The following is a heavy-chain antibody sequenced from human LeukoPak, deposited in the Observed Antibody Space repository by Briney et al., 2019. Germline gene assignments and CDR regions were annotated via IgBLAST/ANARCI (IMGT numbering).Heavy chain of an antibody. CDR2: IHPNSGGT. CDR1: GYTFTAYY. CDR3: ARDYYGSGTYYKDY. D-gene: IGHD3-10*01. Sequence: ASVMVSCKASGYTFTAYYLYWVRQAHGQGLEWMGWIHPNSGGTNYAQNFQGRVSMTTDTSISTVYMELSRLRSDDTAVYYCARDYYGSGTYYKDYWGQGTLVTVSS. V-gene: IGHV1-2*02. J-gene: IGHJ4*02.